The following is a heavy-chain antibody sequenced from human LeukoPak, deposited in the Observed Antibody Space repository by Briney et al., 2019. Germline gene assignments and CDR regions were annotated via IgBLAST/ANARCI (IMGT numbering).Heavy chain of an antibody. D-gene: IGHD2-2*01. CDR2: ISSSSSYI. Sequence: GGSLRLSCAASGFTFNSYSMNWVRQAPGKGLEWVSSISSSSSYIYYADSVKGRFTISRDNAKNSLYLQMNSLRAEDTAVYYCARDGSAARGHYYGMDVWGKGTTVTVSS. J-gene: IGHJ6*04. V-gene: IGHV3-21*01. CDR1: GFTFNSYS. CDR3: ARDGSAARGHYYGMDV.